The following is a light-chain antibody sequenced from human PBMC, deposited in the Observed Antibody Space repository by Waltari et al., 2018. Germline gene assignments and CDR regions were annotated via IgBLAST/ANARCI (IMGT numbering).Light chain of an antibody. Sequence: SYVLTQPPSVSLAPGQTATITCGGDNVGRKSVHWYQQKPGQAPVLVVFDGSDRPSGIPARFSGSNSGNTATLTISRVEAGDEADYYCHLWDSTTDHVIFGGGTKLTVL. V-gene: IGLV3-21*02. CDR1: NVGRKS. CDR3: HLWDSTTDHVI. J-gene: IGLJ2*01. CDR2: DGS.